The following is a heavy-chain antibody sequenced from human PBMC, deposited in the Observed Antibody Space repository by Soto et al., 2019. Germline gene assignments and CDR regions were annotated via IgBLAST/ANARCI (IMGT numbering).Heavy chain of an antibody. CDR2: IKQDGSEK. CDR3: ARTLKWLVPDGMDV. V-gene: IGHV3-7*01. CDR1: GFTFSSYW. D-gene: IGHD6-19*01. Sequence: GGSLRLSCAASGFTFSSYWMSWVRQAPGKGLEWVANIKQDGSEKYYVDSVKGRFTISRDNAKNSLYLQMNSLRAEDTAVYYCARTLKWLVPDGMDVSGQGTTVTVSS. J-gene: IGHJ6*02.